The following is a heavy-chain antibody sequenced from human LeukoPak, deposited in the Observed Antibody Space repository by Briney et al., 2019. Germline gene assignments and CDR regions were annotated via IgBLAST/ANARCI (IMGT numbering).Heavy chain of an antibody. D-gene: IGHD2-15*01. CDR1: GGSISSYY. Sequence: SETLSLTCTVSGGSISSYYWSWIRQPPGKGLEWIGYIYTSGSTNYNPSLKSRVTISVDTSKNQFSLKLSSVTAADTAVYYCARASATLSYYYSYYMDVWGKGTTVTVSS. CDR3: ARASATLSYYYSYYMDV. CDR2: IYTSGST. V-gene: IGHV4-4*09. J-gene: IGHJ6*03.